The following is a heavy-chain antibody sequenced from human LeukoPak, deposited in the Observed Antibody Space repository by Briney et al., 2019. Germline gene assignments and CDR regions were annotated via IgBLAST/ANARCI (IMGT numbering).Heavy chain of an antibody. CDR2: TSSSSSYI. Sequence: GGSLRLSCAASGFTFSSYSMNWVRQAPGKGLEWVSSTSSSSSYIYYADSVKGRFTISRDNAKNSLYLQMNSLRAEDTAVYYCARVVGSTSPMDYWGQGTLVTVSS. D-gene: IGHD2-2*01. V-gene: IGHV3-21*01. CDR3: ARVVGSTSPMDY. CDR1: GFTFSSYS. J-gene: IGHJ4*02.